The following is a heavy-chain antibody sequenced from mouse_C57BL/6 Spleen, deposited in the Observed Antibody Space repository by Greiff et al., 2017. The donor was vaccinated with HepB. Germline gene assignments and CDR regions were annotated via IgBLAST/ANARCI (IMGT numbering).Heavy chain of an antibody. Sequence: EVHLVESGGDLVKPGGSLKLSCAASGFTFSSYGMSWVRQTPDKRLEWVATISSGGSYTYYPDSVKGRFTISRDNAKNTLYQQMSSLKSEDTAMYYCARHKTTGTCYFDYWGQGTTLTVSS. J-gene: IGHJ2*01. D-gene: IGHD4-1*02. V-gene: IGHV5-6*01. CDR2: ISSGGSYT. CDR3: ARHKTTGTCYFDY. CDR1: GFTFSSYG.